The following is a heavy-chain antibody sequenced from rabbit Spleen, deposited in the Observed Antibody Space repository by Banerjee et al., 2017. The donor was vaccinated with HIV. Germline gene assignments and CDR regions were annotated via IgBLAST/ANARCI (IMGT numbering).Heavy chain of an antibody. D-gene: IGHD1-1*01. CDR3: ARDLVAVIGWNFNL. J-gene: IGHJ4*01. CDR1: GVSFSFNSY. CDR2: INIVTGKS. V-gene: IGHV1S40*01. Sequence: QSLEESGGDLVKPGASLTLTCTASGVSFSFNSYMCWVRQAPGKGLEWIACINIVTGKSVYASWAKGRFTMSRTSSTTVTLQMTSLTAADTATYFCARDLVAVIGWNFNLWGQGTLVTVS.